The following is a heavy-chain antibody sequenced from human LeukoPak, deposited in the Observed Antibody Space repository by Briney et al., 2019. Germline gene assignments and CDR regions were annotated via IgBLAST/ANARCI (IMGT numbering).Heavy chain of an antibody. CDR1: GYTFTSYG. CDR2: ISAYNGNT. D-gene: IGHD6-13*01. Sequence: GASVKVSCKASGYTFTSYGISWVRQAPGQGLEWMGWISAYNGNTNYAQKLQGRVTMTTDTSTSTAYMELSRLRSDDTAVYYCARERKAAAGTNWFDPWGQGTLVTVSS. CDR3: ARERKAAAGTNWFDP. J-gene: IGHJ5*02. V-gene: IGHV1-18*01.